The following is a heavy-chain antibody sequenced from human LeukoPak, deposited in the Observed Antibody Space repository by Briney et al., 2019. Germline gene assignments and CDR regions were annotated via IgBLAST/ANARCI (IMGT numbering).Heavy chain of an antibody. CDR3: ARRGGYDLLDY. J-gene: IGHJ4*02. V-gene: IGHV3-48*03. Sequence: GGSLRLSCAASGFTFSSYEMNWVRQAPGKGLEWVSYISSSGSTIYYADSVKGRFTISRDNAKNSLYLQMNSLRAEDTAVYYCARRGGYDLLDYWGQGTLVTVSS. CDR2: ISSSGSTI. D-gene: IGHD5-12*01. CDR1: GFTFSSYE.